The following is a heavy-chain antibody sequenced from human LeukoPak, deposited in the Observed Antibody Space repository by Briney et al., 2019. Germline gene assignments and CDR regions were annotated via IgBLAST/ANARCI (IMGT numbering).Heavy chain of an antibody. CDR1: GFTFSSYA. D-gene: IGHD2-2*01. CDR3: AKPPPAAYYYYYYMDV. Sequence: GGSLRLSCAASGFTFSSYAMSWVRQAPGKGLEWVSAISGSGGSTYYADSVKGRFTISRDNSKNTLYLQMNSLRAEDTAVYYCAKPPPAAYYYYYYMDVWGKGTTVTVSS. CDR2: ISGSGGST. V-gene: IGHV3-23*01. J-gene: IGHJ6*03.